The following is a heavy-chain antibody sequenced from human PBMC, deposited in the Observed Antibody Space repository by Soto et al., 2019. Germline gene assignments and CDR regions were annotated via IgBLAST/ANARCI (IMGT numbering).Heavy chain of an antibody. Sequence: EVQRVETGGGLIQPGGSLRLSCAATGFTVSSNYMTWFRQAPGKGLEWVSVIYSGGGTDYADSVKGRFTISRDNSKKTVYLHMNGLRAEDTAVYYCANYYGLDVWGQGTTVTVSS. J-gene: IGHJ6*02. CDR2: IYSGGGT. CDR3: ANYYGLDV. CDR1: GFTVSSNY. V-gene: IGHV3-53*02.